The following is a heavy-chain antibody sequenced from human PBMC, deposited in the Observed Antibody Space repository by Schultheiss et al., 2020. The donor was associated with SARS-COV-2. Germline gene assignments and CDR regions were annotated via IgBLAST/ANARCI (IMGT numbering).Heavy chain of an antibody. D-gene: IGHD4-17*01. CDR1: GGSFSSHY. CDR3: ARGDYGDYVGY. J-gene: IGHJ4*02. CDR2: IYYSGST. Sequence: SQTLSLTCTVSGGSFSSHYWSWIRQPPGKGLQWIGYIYYSGSTYYNPSLKSRVTISVDTSKNQFSLKLSSVTAADTAVYYCARGDYGDYVGYWGQGTLVTVSS. V-gene: IGHV4-59*11.